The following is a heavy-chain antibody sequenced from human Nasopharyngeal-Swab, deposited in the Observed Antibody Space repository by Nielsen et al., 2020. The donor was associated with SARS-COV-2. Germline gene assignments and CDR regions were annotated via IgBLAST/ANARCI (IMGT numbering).Heavy chain of an antibody. CDR2: IDPSDSQT. V-gene: IGHV5-10-1*01. Sequence: GESLKISCEGSGFIFTNYWISWVRQMPGKGLEWMGNIDPSDSQTKYSPSFQGHVTIPADKSMTTAYLQWTSLEASDSGMYYCARQPRSIISNWFDPWGQGTLVTVST. CDR3: ARQPRSIISNWFDP. D-gene: IGHD1-14*01. J-gene: IGHJ5*02. CDR1: GFIFTNYW.